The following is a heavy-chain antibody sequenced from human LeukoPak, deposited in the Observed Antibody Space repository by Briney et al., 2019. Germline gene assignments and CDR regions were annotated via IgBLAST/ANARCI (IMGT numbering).Heavy chain of an antibody. CDR3: ARSALTYSSGWPFDY. J-gene: IGHJ4*02. Sequence: SETLSLTCTVSGGSVSSTSYHWGWIRQPPGKGLEWIGTIYYSGSTYYNPSLKSRVTISVDKSKNQFSLKLSSVTAADTAVYYCARSALTYSSGWPFDYWGQGTLVTVSS. CDR2: IYYSGST. CDR1: GGSVSSTSYH. D-gene: IGHD6-19*01. V-gene: IGHV4-39*07.